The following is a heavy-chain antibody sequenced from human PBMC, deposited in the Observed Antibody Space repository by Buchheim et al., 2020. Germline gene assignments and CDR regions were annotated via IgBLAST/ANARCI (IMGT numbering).Heavy chain of an antibody. CDR3: ARSKRYCSGGSCYSGFDF. Sequence: QVQLQESGPGLVKPSQTLSLTCTVSGGSIISGGYYWSWIRQHPGKGLEWIGYIYHTGNTWHNSSLKSRITISVDTSKKQFSLELNSVTAADTAVYYCARSKRYCSGGSCYSGFDFWGLGTL. D-gene: IGHD2-15*01. CDR2: IYHTGNT. V-gene: IGHV4-31*03. J-gene: IGHJ4*02. CDR1: GGSIISGGYY.